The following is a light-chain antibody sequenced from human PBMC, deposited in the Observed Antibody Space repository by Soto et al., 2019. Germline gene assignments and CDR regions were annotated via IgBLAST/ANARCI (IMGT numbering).Light chain of an antibody. V-gene: IGKV3-11*01. CDR2: EAS. J-gene: IGKJ1*01. CDR1: QSVGSN. Sequence: EIVLTQSPATLSVSPGERATLSCRASQSVGSNFAWYQQKPGQAPRLLIYEASNRATGIPARFSGSGSGTDFTLTISSLEPEDFAVYYCQQRSNWPRTFGQGTKVDIK. CDR3: QQRSNWPRT.